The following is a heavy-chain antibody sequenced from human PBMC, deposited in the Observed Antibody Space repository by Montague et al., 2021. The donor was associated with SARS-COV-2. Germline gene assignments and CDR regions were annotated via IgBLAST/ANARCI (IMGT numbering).Heavy chain of an antibody. CDR2: INHSGST. V-gene: IGHV4-34*01. CDR1: GGSFSGHY. D-gene: IGHD3-10*01. Sequence: SETLSLTCAVYGGSFSGHYWSWIRQPPGKGLEWIGEINHSGSTNXNPSLKSRVTISVDTSKNQFSLKLSSVTAADTAVYYCARVDVLSMVRGIIRGGCYFDYWGQGSLVTVSS. J-gene: IGHJ4*02. CDR3: ARVDVLSMVRGIIRGGCYFDY.